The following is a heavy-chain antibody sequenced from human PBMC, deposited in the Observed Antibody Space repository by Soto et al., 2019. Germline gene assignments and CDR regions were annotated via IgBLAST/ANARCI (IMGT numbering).Heavy chain of an antibody. Sequence: HLVASGGGLVQPAGSLRLSCAASGFSFTDAWMNWVRQTPGKGLEWVGRIKNRANGGTTMYAAPVRDRFTISRDDSKNTVYLEMKSLKTEDTAIYYCTRRPNAGDTGVDPLGYWGQGTLVTVS. CDR1: GFSFTDAW. V-gene: IGHV3-15*06. J-gene: IGHJ4*02. CDR3: TRRPNAGDTGVDPLGY. D-gene: IGHD2-15*01. CDR2: IKNRANGGTT.